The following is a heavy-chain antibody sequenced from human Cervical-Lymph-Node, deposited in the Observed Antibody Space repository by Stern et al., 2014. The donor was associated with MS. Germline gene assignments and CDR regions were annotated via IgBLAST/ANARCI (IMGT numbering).Heavy chain of an antibody. J-gene: IGHJ4*02. CDR3: ATDYDY. CDR2: LDPEDGET. V-gene: IGHV1-24*01. CDR1: GSTVTEFF. Sequence: MQLVESGAEVKKPGASVKVSCKVSGSTVTEFFMHWVRQAPGKGLEWMGGLDPEDGETIYAQKFQGRVPMTEDTSTDTAYMELHSLTSDDTAVYYCATDYDYWGQGTLVTVSS.